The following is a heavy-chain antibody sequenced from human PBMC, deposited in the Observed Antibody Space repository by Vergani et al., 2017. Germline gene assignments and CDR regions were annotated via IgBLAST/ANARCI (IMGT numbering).Heavy chain of an antibody. J-gene: IGHJ4*02. V-gene: IGHV3-33*06. CDR1: GFTFSSYG. CDR3: AKDLFGGSYSYYFDY. CDR2: IWYDGSNK. D-gene: IGHD1-26*01. Sequence: QVQLVESGGGVVQPGRSLRLSCAASGFTFSSYGMHWVRQAPGKGLEWVAVIWYDGSNKYYADSVKGRFTISRDNSKNTLYLQMNSLRAEDTAVYYCAKDLFGGSYSYYFDYWGQGTLVTVSS.